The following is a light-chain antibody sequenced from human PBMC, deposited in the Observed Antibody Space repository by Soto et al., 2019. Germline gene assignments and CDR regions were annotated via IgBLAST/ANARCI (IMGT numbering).Light chain of an antibody. CDR1: ETVATN. CDR2: GAS. V-gene: IGKV3-15*01. J-gene: IGKJ1*01. CDR3: QQYFEWPPMT. Sequence: VMTQSPATLSVSPGERATLSCWASETVATNLAWYQQKPGQAPRLLISGASTRAAGISDRCRGSGAGTEFTLTSSILRSEDSAIYYCQQYFEWPPMTCGQGTKVEI.